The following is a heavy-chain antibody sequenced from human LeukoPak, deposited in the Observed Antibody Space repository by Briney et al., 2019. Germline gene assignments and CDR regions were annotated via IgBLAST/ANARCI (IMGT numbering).Heavy chain of an antibody. V-gene: IGHV1-69*06. D-gene: IGHD3-3*01. Sequence: ASVKVSCKASGGTFSSYAISWVRQAPGQGLEWMGGIIPIFGTANYAQKFQGRVTITADKSTSTAYMELSSLRSEDTAVYYCARVPLDDFWTYYYYYYMDVWGKGTTVTVPS. CDR2: IIPIFGTA. CDR3: ARVPLDDFWTYYYYYYMDV. J-gene: IGHJ6*03. CDR1: GGTFSSYA.